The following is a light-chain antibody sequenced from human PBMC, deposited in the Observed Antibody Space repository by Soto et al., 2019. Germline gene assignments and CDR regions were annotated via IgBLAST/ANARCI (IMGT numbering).Light chain of an antibody. Sequence: DIQVTQSPSSLSASVGGRVTITCRASQGIRNDLGWYQQKPGKAPKLLIYAASSLQSGVPSRFSGSGSETDFTLTISSLQPDDFATYYCQQYTSYSEAFGQGTKVDIK. V-gene: IGKV1-17*01. J-gene: IGKJ1*01. CDR1: QGIRND. CDR2: AAS. CDR3: QQYTSYSEA.